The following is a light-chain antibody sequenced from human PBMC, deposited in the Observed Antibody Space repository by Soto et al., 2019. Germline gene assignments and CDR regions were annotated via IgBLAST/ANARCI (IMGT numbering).Light chain of an antibody. V-gene: IGKV1-5*01. J-gene: IGKJ1*01. CDR3: QQYNSYSWT. Sequence: DIQMTQSPSFLSSSVGDKVTITCRATESGSKWLDWYQEKPGNPPRPLIYDASTLESGVPSRFSGSGSGTEFTLTISSLQADDFAIYYCQQYNSYSWTFGQGTKVEMK. CDR1: ESGSKW. CDR2: DAS.